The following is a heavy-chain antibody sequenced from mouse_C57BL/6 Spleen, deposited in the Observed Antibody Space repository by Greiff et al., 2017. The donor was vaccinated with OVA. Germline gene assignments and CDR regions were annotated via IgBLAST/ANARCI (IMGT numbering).Heavy chain of an antibody. CDR1: GYTFTSYW. CDR3: ARRGGYDAYFDY. Sequence: QVQLQQPGAELVRPGSSVKLSCKASGYTFTSYWMHWVKQRPIQGLEWIGNIDPSDSETHYNQKFKDKATLTVDKSSSTAYMQLSSLTSEDSAVYYCARRGGYDAYFDYWGKGTTLTVSS. V-gene: IGHV1-52*01. J-gene: IGHJ2*01. D-gene: IGHD2-2*01. CDR2: IDPSDSET.